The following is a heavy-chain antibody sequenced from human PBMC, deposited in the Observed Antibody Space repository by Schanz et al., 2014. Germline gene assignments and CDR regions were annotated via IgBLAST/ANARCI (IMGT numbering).Heavy chain of an antibody. CDR1: GASMSSYQ. J-gene: IGHJ6*02. CDR3: ARDNDMLIGNVNGDDYYYAMDV. V-gene: IGHV4-59*01. D-gene: IGHD7-27*01. Sequence: QVQLQESGPGLVKPSETLSLTCTVSGASMSSYQWNWIRQPPGKGLEWIAYINDMGGTNYNPSLKSRVTISLDTSKKNFSLRLTSVTAADTAVYYCARDNDMLIGNVNGDDYYYAMDVWGPGTTVTVSS. CDR2: INDMGGT.